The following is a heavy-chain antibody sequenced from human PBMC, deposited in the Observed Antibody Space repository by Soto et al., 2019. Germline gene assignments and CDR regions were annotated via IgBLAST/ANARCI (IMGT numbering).Heavy chain of an antibody. D-gene: IGHD1-26*01. Sequence: QITLKESGPTLVKPTQTPPLTCTFSGFSLTTDTVGVGWIRQPPGEALEWLAVIYWDDSKTYRPSLERRLTIPKDTSKTESALSMTNMDSLDTATYYSAHAYGGRSLYWGQGTLVTVSS. CDR2: IYWDDSK. V-gene: IGHV2-5*02. CDR1: GFSLTTDTVG. J-gene: IGHJ4*02. CDR3: AHAYGGRSLY.